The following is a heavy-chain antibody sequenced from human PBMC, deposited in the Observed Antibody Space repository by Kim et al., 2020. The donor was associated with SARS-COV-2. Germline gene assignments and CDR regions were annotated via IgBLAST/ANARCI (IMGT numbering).Heavy chain of an antibody. CDR1: GFTFRDYW. Sequence: GGSLRLSCAVSGFTFRDYWMSWVRQAPGKGLEWVATIKEDGSEEYYVDSVKGRFTISRDNGKNLLYLQMNSLRAEDTAVYYCARDYDYVGGSNRLFYLDYWGEGALVTVSS. CDR3: ARDYDYVGGSNRLFYLDY. J-gene: IGHJ4*02. D-gene: IGHD3-16*02. CDR2: IKEDGSEE. V-gene: IGHV3-7*05.